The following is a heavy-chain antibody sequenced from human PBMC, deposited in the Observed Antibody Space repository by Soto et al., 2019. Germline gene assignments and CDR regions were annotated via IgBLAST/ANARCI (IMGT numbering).Heavy chain of an antibody. CDR1: GGSSSSGDHY. CDR3: ARSKSPYYDSSGSCAVFDF. Sequence: PSETLSLTCTVSGGSSSSGDHYWSWIRQPPGKGLEWIGYIYYSGSTYYNPSLKSRVTISVDTSKKQFSLKLSSVTAADKAVYYCARSKSPYYDSSGSCAVFDFGVQGTLVTVSA. CDR2: IYYSGST. V-gene: IGHV4-30-4*01. D-gene: IGHD3-22*01. J-gene: IGHJ4*02.